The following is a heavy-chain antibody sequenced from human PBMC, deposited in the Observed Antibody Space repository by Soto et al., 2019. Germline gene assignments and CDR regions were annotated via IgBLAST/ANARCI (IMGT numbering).Heavy chain of an antibody. D-gene: IGHD5-18*01. Sequence: QVQLVESGGGLVNPGGSLRLSCSASGIIFSDNYMSWIRQAPGKGLQWVAYISGSSTYFNYPDSVKGRFTVSRDNAKNSFYLQMSGLRAEDTAVYYCAAGSQIQRLDYWGQGTLVTVSS. V-gene: IGHV3-11*05. CDR2: ISGSSTYF. CDR1: GIIFSDNY. J-gene: IGHJ4*02. CDR3: AAGSQIQRLDY.